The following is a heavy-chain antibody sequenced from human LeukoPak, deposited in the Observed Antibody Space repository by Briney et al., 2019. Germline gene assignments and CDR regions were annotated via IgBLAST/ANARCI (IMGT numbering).Heavy chain of an antibody. Sequence: QPGGSLRLSCAASGFTFSSYEMTWVRQAPGKGLEYISYISNSGHSVYYADSVKGRFTISRDNAKSSLYLQVDSLRAEDTAVYYCARDQGKYSHGQLDYWGQGILVTVSA. J-gene: IGHJ4*02. D-gene: IGHD5-18*01. CDR2: ISNSGHSV. V-gene: IGHV3-48*03. CDR1: GFTFSSYE. CDR3: ARDQGKYSHGQLDY.